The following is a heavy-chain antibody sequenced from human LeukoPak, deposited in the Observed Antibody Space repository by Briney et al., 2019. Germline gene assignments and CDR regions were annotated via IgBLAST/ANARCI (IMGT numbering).Heavy chain of an antibody. CDR2: IYYSGST. D-gene: IGHD6-19*01. J-gene: IGHJ6*02. CDR3: ARERGIAVAGTYYYYGMDV. Sequence: SSETLSLTCTVSGGSISSYYWSWIRQPPGKGLEWIGYIYYSGSTNYNPSLKSRVTISVDTSKNQFSLKLSSVTAADTAVCYCARERGIAVAGTYYYYGMDVWGQGTTVTVSS. CDR1: GGSISSYY. V-gene: IGHV4-59*01.